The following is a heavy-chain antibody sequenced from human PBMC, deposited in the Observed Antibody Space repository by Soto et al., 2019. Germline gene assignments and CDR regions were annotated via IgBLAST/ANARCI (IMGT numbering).Heavy chain of an antibody. J-gene: IGHJ4*02. D-gene: IGHD5-12*01. CDR3: SRPGYSNYDSDY. CDR1: GDSLSRADYC. V-gene: IGHV4-30-4*08. CDR2: ICYSGST. Sequence: PSETLSLTCTVSGDSLSRADYCWSWIRQAPGKGLEWIGYICYSGSTYHNPSLKSRTSMSVDTSKKQFSLTLTSVTAADTAVYYCSRPGYSNYDSDYWGQGTLVTVSS.